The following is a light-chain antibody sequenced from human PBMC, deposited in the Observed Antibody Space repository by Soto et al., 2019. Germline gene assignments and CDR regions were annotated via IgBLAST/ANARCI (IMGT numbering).Light chain of an antibody. CDR2: EVS. J-gene: IGLJ3*02. CDR3: SSYTGSANLVV. V-gene: IGLV2-14*01. CDR1: SSDVGGNKY. Sequence: QSALTQPASESGSPGQSITISCTGTSSDVGGNKYVSWYQQHPGKAPKLITYEVSNRPSGVSHRFSGSKSGNTASLTISGLQAEDEADYYCSSYTGSANLVVFGGGTKVNVL.